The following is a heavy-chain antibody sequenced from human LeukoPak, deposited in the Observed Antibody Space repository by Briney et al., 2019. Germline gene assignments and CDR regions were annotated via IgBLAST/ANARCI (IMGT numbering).Heavy chain of an antibody. J-gene: IGHJ6*02. CDR3: ARVGCSSTSCYDSGMDV. CDR2: IYHSGST. V-gene: IGHV4-30-2*01. Sequence: SETLSLTCAVSGGSISSGGYSWSWIRQPPGKGLEWIGYIYHSGSTYYNPSLKSRVTISVDRSKNQFSLKLSSATAADTAVYYCARVGCSSTSCYDSGMDVWGQGTTVTVSS. D-gene: IGHD2-2*01. CDR1: GGSISSGGYS.